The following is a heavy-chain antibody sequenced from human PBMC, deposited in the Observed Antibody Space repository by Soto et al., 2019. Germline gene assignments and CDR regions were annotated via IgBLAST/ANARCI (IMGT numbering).Heavy chain of an antibody. CDR3: ARGTDTWFFAL. D-gene: IGHD3-9*01. CDR1: DDSISSGGYY. J-gene: IGHJ2*01. Sequence: QVQLQESGPGLVKPSQTLSLTCTVSDDSISSGGYYWSWIRQHPGKGLEWIGYIYGTGNMYYKSSLKSRLTVSGDPSKNHFSLKLTSVTAADTAGYYCARGTDTWFFALWGRGTLVTVSS. V-gene: IGHV4-31*03. CDR2: IYGTGNM.